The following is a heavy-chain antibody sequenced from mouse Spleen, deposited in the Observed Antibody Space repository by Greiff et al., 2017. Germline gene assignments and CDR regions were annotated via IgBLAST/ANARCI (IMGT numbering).Heavy chain of an antibody. D-gene: IGHD2-1*01. CDR3: ARGPYGNYYYYAMDY. J-gene: IGHJ4*01. V-gene: IGHV1-63*01. Sequence: QVQLQQSGAELVRPGTSVKMSCKASGYTFTNYWIGWAKQRPGHGLEWIGDIYPGGGYTNYNEKFKGKATLTADKSSSTAYMQFSSLTSEDSAIYYCARGPYGNYYYYAMDYWGQGTSVTVSS. CDR1: GYTFTNYW. CDR2: IYPGGGYT.